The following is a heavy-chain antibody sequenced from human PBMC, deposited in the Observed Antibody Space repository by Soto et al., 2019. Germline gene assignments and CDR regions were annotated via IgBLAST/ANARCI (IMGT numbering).Heavy chain of an antibody. V-gene: IGHV3-30*18. CDR2: ISYDGSNK. CDR3: AKDRGSYYGSIFYY. Sequence: QVQLVESGGGVVQPGRSLRLSCAASGFTFSSYGMHWVRQAPGKGLEWVAVISYDGSNKYYADSVKGRFSISRDNSKNTLYLQMNSLRAEDTAVYYCAKDRGSYYGSIFYYWGQGTLVTVSS. CDR1: GFTFSSYG. D-gene: IGHD1-26*01. J-gene: IGHJ4*02.